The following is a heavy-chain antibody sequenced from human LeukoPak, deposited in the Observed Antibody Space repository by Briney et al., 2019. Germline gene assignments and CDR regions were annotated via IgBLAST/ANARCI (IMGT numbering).Heavy chain of an antibody. CDR2: IYYSGST. V-gene: IGHV4-59*01. CDR1: GGSITSYY. D-gene: IGHD3-10*01. Sequence: SETLSLTCTVSGGSITSYYWSWIRQPPGKGLEWIGYIYYSGSTNYNPSLKSRVTISVDTSKKQFSLKLSSVTAADTAVYYCARGGLWFGALNDYWGQGTLVTVSS. CDR3: ARGGLWFGALNDY. J-gene: IGHJ4*02.